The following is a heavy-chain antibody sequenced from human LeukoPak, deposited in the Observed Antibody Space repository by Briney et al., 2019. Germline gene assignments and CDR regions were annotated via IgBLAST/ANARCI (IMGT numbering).Heavy chain of an antibody. V-gene: IGHV3-53*01. CDR2: IYSGGST. CDR3: ARDRLYSSSSEDY. CDR1: GFTVSSTY. J-gene: IGHJ4*02. D-gene: IGHD6-6*01. Sequence: SGGSLRLSCAASGFTVSSTYMSWVRQAPGKGLEWVSVIYSGGSTYYVDSVKGRFTISRDNSKNTLYLQMNSLRAEDTAVYYCARDRLYSSSSEDYWDQGTLVTVSS.